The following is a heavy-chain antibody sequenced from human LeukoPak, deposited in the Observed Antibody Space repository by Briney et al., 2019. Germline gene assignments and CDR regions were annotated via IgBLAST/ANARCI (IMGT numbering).Heavy chain of an antibody. D-gene: IGHD3-22*01. CDR1: GYTFTGYY. Sequence: GASVKVSCKASGYTFTGYYMHWVRQAPGQGLEWMGWINPNSGGTNYAQKFQGRVTMTRDTSISTAYMELSRLRSDDTAVYYCATVTYYYDSSGYFFWGQGTLVTVSS. CDR2: INPNSGGT. J-gene: IGHJ4*02. V-gene: IGHV1-2*02. CDR3: ATVTYYYDSSGYFF.